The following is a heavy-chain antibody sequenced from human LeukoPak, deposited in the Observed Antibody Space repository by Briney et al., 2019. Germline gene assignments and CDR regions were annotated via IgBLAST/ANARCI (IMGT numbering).Heavy chain of an antibody. CDR3: ARCRGVSCDYFDY. V-gene: IGHV4-4*07. CDR1: GGSISSDY. CDR2: INTSGST. J-gene: IGHJ4*02. Sequence: SETLSLTCTVSGGSISSDYWSWIRQPAGKGLGYIGRINTSGSTNYNPSLKSRVTMSADTSRNQFSLKLSSVSAADTAMYYCARCRGVSCDYFDYWGQGTLVTVSS. D-gene: IGHD3-10*01.